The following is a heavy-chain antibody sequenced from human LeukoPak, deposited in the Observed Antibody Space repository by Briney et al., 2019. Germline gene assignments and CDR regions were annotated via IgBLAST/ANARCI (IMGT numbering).Heavy chain of an antibody. Sequence: GESLKISCKGSGYSFTSYWIGWVRQMPGKGLEWMGIIYPGDSDTRYSPSFQGQVTISADKSISTAYLQWGSLKASDTAMYYCARGYCGGDCYHNWFDPWGQGTLVTVSS. CDR1: GYSFTSYW. V-gene: IGHV5-51*01. CDR3: ARGYCGGDCYHNWFDP. J-gene: IGHJ5*02. D-gene: IGHD2-21*02. CDR2: IYPGDSDT.